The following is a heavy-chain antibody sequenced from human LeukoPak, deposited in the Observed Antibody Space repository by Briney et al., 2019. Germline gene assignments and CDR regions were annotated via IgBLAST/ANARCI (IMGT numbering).Heavy chain of an antibody. J-gene: IGHJ6*03. CDR1: RFTFSSYD. V-gene: IGHV3-30*03. CDR3: ARFAAGGSYYYYMDV. CDR2: ISYDGDYK. Sequence: PGRSLRLSCAASRFTFSSYDMHWVRQAPGKGLEWVAVISYDGDYKYYADSVKGRFTISRDNSKNTLYLQMNSLRGEDTAVYYCARFAAGGSYYYYMDVWGKGTTVTVSS. D-gene: IGHD6-25*01.